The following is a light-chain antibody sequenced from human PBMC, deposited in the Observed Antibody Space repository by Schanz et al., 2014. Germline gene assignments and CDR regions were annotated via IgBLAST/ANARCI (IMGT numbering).Light chain of an antibody. CDR1: SSDVGAYNY. V-gene: IGLV2-11*01. CDR3: SSHAGSNNVI. J-gene: IGLJ2*01. CDR2: DVS. Sequence: QSALTQPRSVSGSPGQSVTISCTGTSSDVGAYNYVSWFQQHPGKAPKLMIYDVSKRPSGVPDRFSGSKSGNTASLTVSGLQAEDEADYHCSSHAGSNNVIFGGGTKVTVL.